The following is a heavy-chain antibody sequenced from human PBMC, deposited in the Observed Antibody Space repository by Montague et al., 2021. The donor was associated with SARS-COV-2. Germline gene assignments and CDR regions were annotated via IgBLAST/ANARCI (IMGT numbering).Heavy chain of an antibody. Sequence: SETLSLTCTASGGSISSYYWSWIRQPPGKGLEWIGYMYYGGSTNYNPSLKSRVTLSVDTSKNQFSLKLSSVTAADTAVYYCARDFDYWGQGTLVTVSS. CDR3: ARDFDY. J-gene: IGHJ4*02. CDR1: GGSISSYY. V-gene: IGHV4-59*13. CDR2: MYYGGST.